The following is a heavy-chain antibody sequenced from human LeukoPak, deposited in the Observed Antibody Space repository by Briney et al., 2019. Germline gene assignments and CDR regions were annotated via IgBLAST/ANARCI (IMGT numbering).Heavy chain of an antibody. CDR1: GYTFTSYG. Sequence: ASVKVSCKASGYTFTSYGISWVRQAPGQGLEWMGWISAYNGNTNYAQKLQGRVTMTTDTSTSTAYMELRSLRSDDTAVYYCARGLKQLVPIRSGYYYYMDVWGKGTTVTVSS. D-gene: IGHD6-6*01. J-gene: IGHJ6*03. CDR3: ARGLKQLVPIRSGYYYYMDV. V-gene: IGHV1-18*01. CDR2: ISAYNGNT.